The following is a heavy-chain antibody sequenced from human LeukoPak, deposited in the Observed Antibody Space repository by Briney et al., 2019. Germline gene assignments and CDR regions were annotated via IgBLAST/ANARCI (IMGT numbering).Heavy chain of an antibody. CDR1: GYSISSGYY. V-gene: IGHV4-38-2*01. CDR3: ARPPDSSDYGAAFDF. CDR2: IYHSGST. Sequence: SETLSLTCAVSGYSISSGYYWGWIRQPPGKGLEWIGSIYHSGSTYYNPSLKSRVTISVDTSKNQFSLKLSSVTAADTAVYYCARPPDSSDYGAAFDFWGQGTLVTVSS. D-gene: IGHD4-17*01. J-gene: IGHJ4*02.